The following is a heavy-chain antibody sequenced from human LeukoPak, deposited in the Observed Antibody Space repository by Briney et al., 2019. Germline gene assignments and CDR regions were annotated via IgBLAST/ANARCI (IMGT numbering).Heavy chain of an antibody. CDR1: GGSISSSNW. J-gene: IGHJ5*02. CDR3: ARAGYYYGSGSYRRAPNWFDP. D-gene: IGHD3-10*01. V-gene: IGHV4-4*02. CDR2: IYHSGST. Sequence: PSGTLSLTCAVSGGSISSSNWWSWVRQPPGKGLEWIGEIYHSGSTNYNPSLKSRVTISVDTSKNQFSLKLSSVTAADTAVYYCARAGYYYGSGSYRRAPNWFDPWGQGTLVTVSS.